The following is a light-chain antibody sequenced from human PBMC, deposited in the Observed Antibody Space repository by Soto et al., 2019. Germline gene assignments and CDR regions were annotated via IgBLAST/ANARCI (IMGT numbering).Light chain of an antibody. CDR1: QSVSSN. CDR2: GAS. V-gene: IGKV3-20*01. CDR3: QQYVSPPIT. Sequence: EIVLTHSPATLSLSPCERATLSFRASQSVSSNLAWYQQKPGQAPRLLIYGASSRATGIPDRFSGSGSGTDFTLTISRLEPEDFAVYYCQQYVSPPITFGQGTRLEIK. J-gene: IGKJ5*01.